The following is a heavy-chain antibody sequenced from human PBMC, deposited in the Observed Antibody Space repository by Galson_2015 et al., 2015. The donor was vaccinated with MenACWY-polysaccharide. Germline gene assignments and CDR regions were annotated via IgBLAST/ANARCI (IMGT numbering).Heavy chain of an antibody. J-gene: IGHJ6*02. CDR3: AKVRGQYTLTSTTADVLDV. V-gene: IGHV3-23*01. CDR2: ITTSGDST. Sequence: SLRLSCAASGFTFSSHVMSWVRQAPGKGLEWVSGITTSGDSTYYTDSVKGRFTISRDNSKNTLYLQMSSLRVEDTAVYYCAKVRGQYTLTSTTADVLDVWGHGTSVTVSS. D-gene: IGHD2-21*02. CDR1: GFTFSSHV.